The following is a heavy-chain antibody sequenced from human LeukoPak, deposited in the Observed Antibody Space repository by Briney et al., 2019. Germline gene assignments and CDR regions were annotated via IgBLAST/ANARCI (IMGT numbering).Heavy chain of an antibody. CDR2: IKQDGSEK. CDR1: GFTFSSYW. J-gene: IGHJ5*02. Sequence: GGSLRLSCAASGFTFSSYWMTWVRQAPGKGLEWVANIKQDGSEKNYVDSVKGRFTISRDNAKNSLYLQMNSLRAEDTAMYFCARDIYGSGSYYAPWGQGTLVTVSS. D-gene: IGHD3-10*01. CDR3: ARDIYGSGSYYAP. V-gene: IGHV3-7*01.